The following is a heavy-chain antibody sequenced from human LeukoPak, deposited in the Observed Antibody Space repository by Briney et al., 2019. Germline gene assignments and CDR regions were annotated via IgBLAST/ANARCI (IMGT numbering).Heavy chain of an antibody. CDR2: INSDGSST. V-gene: IGHV3-74*01. Sequence: GGSLRLSCAASGFTFSSYWMHWVRQAPGKGLVWVSRINSDGSSTSYADSVKGRFTISRDNSNNTLYLQMNSLRAEDTAVYYCARDPMGGIYTPRFDPWGQGTLVTVSS. CDR3: ARDPMGGIYTPRFDP. CDR1: GFTFSSYW. J-gene: IGHJ5*02. D-gene: IGHD1-26*01.